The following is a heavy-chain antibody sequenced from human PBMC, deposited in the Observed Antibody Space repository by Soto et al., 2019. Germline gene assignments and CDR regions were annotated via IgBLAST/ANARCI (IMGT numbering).Heavy chain of an antibody. CDR1: GYTFTGYY. Sequence: QAQLVQSGAEVKKPGASVKVSCKASGYTFTGYYMHWVRQAPGQGLEWMGWINPNSGGTNYAQKFQGWVTMTRDTSISTAYMELSRLRSDDTAVYYCARASPIAAAGNYYYYGMDVWGQGTTVTVSS. J-gene: IGHJ6*02. CDR2: INPNSGGT. CDR3: ARASPIAAAGNYYYYGMDV. D-gene: IGHD6-13*01. V-gene: IGHV1-2*04.